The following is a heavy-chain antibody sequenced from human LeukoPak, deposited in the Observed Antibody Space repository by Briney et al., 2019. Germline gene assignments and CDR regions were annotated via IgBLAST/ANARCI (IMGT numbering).Heavy chain of an antibody. Sequence: SETLSLTCTVSGGSISSYYWSWLRQPPGKGLEWIGYIYYSGSTHYNPSLNSRVTISVDTSQNQFSLKLSSVTAADTAVYYCARGSPYYYDSSGYYSYWGQGTLVTVSS. V-gene: IGHV4-59*01. CDR1: GGSISSYY. CDR2: IYYSGST. CDR3: ARGSPYYYDSSGYYSY. D-gene: IGHD3-22*01. J-gene: IGHJ4*02.